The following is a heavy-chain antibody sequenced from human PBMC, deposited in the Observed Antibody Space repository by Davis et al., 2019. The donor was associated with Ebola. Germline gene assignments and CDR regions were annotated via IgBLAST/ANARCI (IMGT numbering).Heavy chain of an antibody. V-gene: IGHV1-18*01. CDR2: ISTYNGNT. Sequence: AASVKVSCKASGYTFASYDINWVRQATGQRLEWMGWISTYNGNTNYAQKVQGRITMTTDTSTSTAYMELRSLRSDDTARYYCARDVRGITGPSEYWGQGTLVTVSS. CDR3: ARDVRGITGPSEY. J-gene: IGHJ4*02. D-gene: IGHD1-1*01. CDR1: GYTFASYD.